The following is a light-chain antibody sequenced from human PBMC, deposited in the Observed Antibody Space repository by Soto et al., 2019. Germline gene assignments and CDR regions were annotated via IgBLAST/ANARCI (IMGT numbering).Light chain of an antibody. CDR3: QHNNGYSWT. Sequence: DIQMTQSPSTLSGSVGDRVTITCRASQSIRSWLAWYQQKPGKAPKVLIYDASSLESGVPSRFSGSGSGTEFTLTISSLQPDDFATYYCQHNNGYSWTFGQGTKV. CDR1: QSIRSW. CDR2: DAS. V-gene: IGKV1-5*01. J-gene: IGKJ1*01.